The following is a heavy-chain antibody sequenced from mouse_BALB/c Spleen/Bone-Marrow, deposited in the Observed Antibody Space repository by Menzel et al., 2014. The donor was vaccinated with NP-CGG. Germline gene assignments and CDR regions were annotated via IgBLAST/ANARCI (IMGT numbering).Heavy chain of an antibody. D-gene: IGHD3-2*02. Sequence: EVQLVESGGGLVQPGGSRKLSCAASGFTFSSFGMHWVRQAPEKGLACVAYISSGSSTIYYAGTLKGRFTISRDNPKHTLLLQKTSQRSAAPAIYYCPTTRLHGSYFDYWGQG. V-gene: IGHV5-17*02. CDR3: PTTRLHGSYFDY. CDR2: ISSGSSTI. CDR1: GFTFSSFG. J-gene: IGHJ2*01.